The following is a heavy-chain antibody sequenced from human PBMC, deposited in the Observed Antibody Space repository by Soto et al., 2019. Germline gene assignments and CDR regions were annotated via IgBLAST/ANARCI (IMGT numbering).Heavy chain of an antibody. V-gene: IGHV1-69*02. Sequence: QVQLVQSGAEVKKPGSSVKVSCKASGGTFSSYTISWVRQAPGQGLEWMGRIIPILGIANYAQKFQGRVTXTXDXXTSTAYMELSSLRSEDRAVYYCASGEGPDENWVDPWGQGTLVTVSS. CDR3: ASGEGPDENWVDP. D-gene: IGHD3-10*01. CDR2: IIPILGIA. J-gene: IGHJ5*02. CDR1: GGTFSSYT.